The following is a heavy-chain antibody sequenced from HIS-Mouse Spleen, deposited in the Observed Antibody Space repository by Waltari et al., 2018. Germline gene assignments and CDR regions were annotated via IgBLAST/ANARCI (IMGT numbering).Heavy chain of an antibody. J-gene: IGHJ4*02. CDR3: ARGHDYSNYFDY. D-gene: IGHD4-4*01. V-gene: IGHV1-8*01. Sequence: QVQLVQSGAEVKKPGASVKVSCKASGYTFTSYDINWVRQATGQGLEWMGWMNPNSGNTGYAKKFQGRVTMTRNTSRSTAYMELSSLRSEDTAVYYCARGHDYSNYFDYWGQGTLVTVSS. CDR2: MNPNSGNT. CDR1: GYTFTSYD.